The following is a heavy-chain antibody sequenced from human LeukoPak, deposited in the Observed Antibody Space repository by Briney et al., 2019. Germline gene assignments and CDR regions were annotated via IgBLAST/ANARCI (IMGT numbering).Heavy chain of an antibody. CDR1: GGTFSSYA. CDR2: IIPIFGTA. J-gene: IGHJ4*02. CDR3: ARSNGYDFWSGYYTGIGYFDY. D-gene: IGHD3-3*01. Sequence: SVNVSCKASGGTFSSYAISWVRQAPGQGLEWMGGIIPIFGTANYAQKFQGRVTITADESTSTAYMELSSLRSEDTAVYYCARSNGYDFWSGYYTGIGYFDYWGQGTLVTVSS. V-gene: IGHV1-69*13.